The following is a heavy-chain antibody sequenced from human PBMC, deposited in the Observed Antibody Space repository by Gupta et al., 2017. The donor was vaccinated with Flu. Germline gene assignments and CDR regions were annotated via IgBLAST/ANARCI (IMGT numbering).Heavy chain of an antibody. Sequence: YDLPGVRQATGKGLEWVSAIGTAGDTYYPGSVKGRFTISRENAKNSLYLQMNSLRAGDTAVYYCARAVQKLHYYYYMDVWCKGTTVTVSS. J-gene: IGHJ6*03. D-gene: IGHD1-26*01. CDR1: YD. CDR3: ARAVQKLHYYYYMDV. V-gene: IGHV3-13*01. CDR2: IGTAGDT.